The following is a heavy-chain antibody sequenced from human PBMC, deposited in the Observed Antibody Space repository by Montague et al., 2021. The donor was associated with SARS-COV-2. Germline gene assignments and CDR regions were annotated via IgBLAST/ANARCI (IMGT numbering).Heavy chain of an antibody. Sequence: PALVKPTQTLTLTCTFSGFSLSTSGVGVGWIRQPPGKALGWLALIYWDDDKRYSPSLKSRLTITKDTSKNQVVLTVTNVDSVDTATYYCAHRRSGRYGPYFDHWGQGTLVTVSS. CDR1: GFSLSTSGVG. D-gene: IGHD6-19*01. J-gene: IGHJ4*02. V-gene: IGHV2-5*02. CDR3: AHRRSGRYGPYFDH. CDR2: IYWDDDK.